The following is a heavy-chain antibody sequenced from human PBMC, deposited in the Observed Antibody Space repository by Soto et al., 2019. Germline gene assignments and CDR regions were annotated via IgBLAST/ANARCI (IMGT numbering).Heavy chain of an antibody. CDR2: ISAYNGNT. Sequence: QVQLVQSGAEVKKPGASVKVSCKASGYTFTSYGISWVRQAPGQGLEWMGWISAYNGNTNYAQKLQGRVTMTKDTSTSTAYMELRRLRSDDTAVYYCARGGGRGITIFGVVITNWFDPWGQGTLVTVSS. J-gene: IGHJ5*02. D-gene: IGHD3-3*01. CDR1: GYTFTSYG. CDR3: ARGGGRGITIFGVVITNWFDP. V-gene: IGHV1-18*04.